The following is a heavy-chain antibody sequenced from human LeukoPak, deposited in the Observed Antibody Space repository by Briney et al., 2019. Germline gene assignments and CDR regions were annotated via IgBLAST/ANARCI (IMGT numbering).Heavy chain of an antibody. CDR1: GYTFTTYG. J-gene: IGHJ4*02. CDR3: ARTRQNYYDSRGQGDY. Sequence: ASVKVSCKASGYTFTTYGFSWVRQAPGQGLEWMGWISAYNGNTNYAQKFQGRVTMTTDTSTNTAYMELRSLRSDDTAVYYCARTRQNYYDSRGQGDYWGQGTLVTVSS. V-gene: IGHV1-18*01. D-gene: IGHD3-22*01. CDR2: ISAYNGNT.